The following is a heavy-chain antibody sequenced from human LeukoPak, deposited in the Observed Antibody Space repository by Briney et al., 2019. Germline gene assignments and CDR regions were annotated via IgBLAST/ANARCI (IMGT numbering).Heavy chain of an antibody. CDR3: ATVSSGWSKAYFDY. V-gene: IGHV3-21*01. D-gene: IGHD6-19*01. J-gene: IGHJ4*02. Sequence: GGSLRLSCAASGVTFNTYTMNGVRQAPGKGLEWVSSITHSSSNIYYADSVKGRFTISRDNAKNSLYLQMNSLRAEDTAVYYCATVSSGWSKAYFDYWGQGTLVTVSS. CDR1: GVTFNTYT. CDR2: ITHSSSNI.